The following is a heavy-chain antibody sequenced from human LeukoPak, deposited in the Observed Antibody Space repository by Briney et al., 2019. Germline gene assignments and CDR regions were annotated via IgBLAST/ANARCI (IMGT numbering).Heavy chain of an antibody. Sequence: ASVTVSCKASGYTFTGYYMHWVRQAPGQGLEWMGRINPNSGGTNYAQKFQGRVTMTRDTSISTAYMELSRLRSDDTAVYYCARAGRGRTDDAFDIWGQGTMVTVSS. V-gene: IGHV1-2*06. CDR2: INPNSGGT. CDR1: GYTFTGYY. D-gene: IGHD3-16*01. J-gene: IGHJ3*02. CDR3: ARAGRGRTDDAFDI.